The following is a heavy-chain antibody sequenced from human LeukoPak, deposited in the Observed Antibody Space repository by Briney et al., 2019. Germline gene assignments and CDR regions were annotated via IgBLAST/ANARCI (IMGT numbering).Heavy chain of an antibody. D-gene: IGHD6-19*01. J-gene: IGHJ6*02. CDR2: TYYRSKWYN. V-gene: IGHV6-1*01. CDR3: ARGPSIAEAATPYYYYGMDV. Sequence: SQTLSLTCAISGDSVSSNSAAWNWIRQSPSRGLEWLGRTYYRSKWYNDYAVSVKSRITINPDTSKNQFSLQLNSVTPEDTAGYYCARGPSIAEAATPYYYYGMDVWGQGTTVTVSS. CDR1: GDSVSSNSAA.